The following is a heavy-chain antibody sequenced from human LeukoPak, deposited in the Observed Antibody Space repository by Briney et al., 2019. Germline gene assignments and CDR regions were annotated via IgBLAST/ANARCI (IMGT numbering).Heavy chain of an antibody. Sequence: ASVKVSCKASGYTFTSYYMHWVRQAPGQGLEWMGIINPSGGSASYAQKFQGRVTMTRDTSTSTVYMELSSLRSEDTAVYYCARDRELRPFDYWGQGTLVTVSS. CDR2: INPSGGSA. V-gene: IGHV1-46*01. J-gene: IGHJ4*02. CDR1: GYTFTSYY. CDR3: ARDRELRPFDY. D-gene: IGHD1-26*01.